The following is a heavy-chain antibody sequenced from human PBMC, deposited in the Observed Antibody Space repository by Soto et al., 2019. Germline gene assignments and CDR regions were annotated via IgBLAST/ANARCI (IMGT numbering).Heavy chain of an antibody. CDR3: ARGLVLRPYYYLGMDV. V-gene: IGHV4-30-4*01. CDR2: ISSIGST. D-gene: IGHD3-9*01. J-gene: IGHJ6*02. Sequence: QVQLQESGPGLVKPSQTLSLTCTVSGGSISSGDYFWSWIRQSPGKGLEWIGYISSIGSTYYNPFLKSRVSVPRDTSKNLFSLKLSAVTTTDTAVYYCARGLVLRPYYYLGMDVWGQGTTVTVSS. CDR1: GGSISSGDYF.